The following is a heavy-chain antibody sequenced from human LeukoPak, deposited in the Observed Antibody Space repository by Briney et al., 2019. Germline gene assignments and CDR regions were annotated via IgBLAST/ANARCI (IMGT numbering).Heavy chain of an antibody. CDR3: ARDKAGLNY. J-gene: IGHJ4*02. CDR1: GDSVSSNSVA. D-gene: IGHD6-13*01. Sequence: SQTFSLTCAISGDSVSSNSVAWNWIRQSPSRGLEWLGRTYYRSKWYNEYAESVKSRINIKPDTSRNQFSLQLNSVTPEDTAVYYCARDKAGLNYWGQGTLVTVSS. V-gene: IGHV6-1*01. CDR2: TYYRSKWYN.